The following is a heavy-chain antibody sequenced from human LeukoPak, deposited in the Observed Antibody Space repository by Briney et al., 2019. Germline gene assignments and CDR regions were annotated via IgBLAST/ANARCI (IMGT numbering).Heavy chain of an antibody. J-gene: IGHJ4*02. CDR1: GFSLSSSGVG. Sequence: SGPTLVNPTQTLTLNCTFSGFSLSSSGVGVGWIRQPLGKALEWLALTYWDDDKRYSPSLKSRLTITKNTSKNQVLLTMTNMDPVDTATYYCARRPSASWYFDYWGQRTLVTVSS. CDR3: ARRPSASWYFDY. D-gene: IGHD6-6*01. V-gene: IGHV2-5*02. CDR2: TYWDDDK.